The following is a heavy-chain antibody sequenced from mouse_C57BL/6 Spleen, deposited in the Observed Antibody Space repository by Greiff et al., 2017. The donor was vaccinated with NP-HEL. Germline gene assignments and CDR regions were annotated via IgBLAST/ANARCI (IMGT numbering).Heavy chain of an antibody. J-gene: IGHJ3*01. CDR3: AREEYGGAWFAY. D-gene: IGHD1-1*02. CDR2: IYPGSGST. Sequence: QVQLQQSGAELVKPGASVKMSCKASGYTFTSYWITWVKQRPGQGLEWIGDIYPGSGSTNYNEKFKSKATLTVDTSSSTAYMQLSSLTSEDSAVYYCAREEYGGAWFAYWGQGTLVTVSA. V-gene: IGHV1-55*01. CDR1: GYTFTSYW.